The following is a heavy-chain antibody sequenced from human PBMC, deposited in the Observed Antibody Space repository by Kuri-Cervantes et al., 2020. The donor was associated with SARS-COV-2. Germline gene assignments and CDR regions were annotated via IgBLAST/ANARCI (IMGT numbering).Heavy chain of an antibody. Sequence: LSLTCAASGFTFSSYAMHWVRQAPGKGLEWVAVISYDGSNKYYADSVKGRFTISRDNSKNTLYLQMNSLRAEDTAVYYCARDSRSQLDYWGQGTLVTVSS. V-gene: IGHV3-30-3*01. CDR2: ISYDGSNK. D-gene: IGHD1-26*01. CDR3: ARDSRSQLDY. CDR1: GFTFSSYA. J-gene: IGHJ4*02.